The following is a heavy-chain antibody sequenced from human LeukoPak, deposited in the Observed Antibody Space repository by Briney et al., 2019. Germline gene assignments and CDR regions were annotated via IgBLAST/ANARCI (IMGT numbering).Heavy chain of an antibody. J-gene: IGHJ4*02. CDR2: FTISGDVE. V-gene: IGHV3-23*01. D-gene: IGHD6-19*01. Sequence: GGSLRLSCAASGFTFAASALAWVRQAPGKGLEWVSTFTISGDVEKYSDSVRGRFTISRDNSKNTVYLQMNSLRAEDTARYYCAELIRYSCWPLDYWGRGTLVTVSS. CDR3: AELIRYSCWPLDY. CDR1: GFTFAASA.